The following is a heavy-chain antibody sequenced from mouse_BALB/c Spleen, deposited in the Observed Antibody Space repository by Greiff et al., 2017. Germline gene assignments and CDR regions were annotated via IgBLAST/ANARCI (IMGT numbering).Heavy chain of an antibody. D-gene: IGHD1-1*01. CDR3: AREEGYGSSSLAY. Sequence: EVKLMESGPELVKPGASVKMSCKASGYTFTSYVMHWVKQKPGQGLEWIGYINPYNDGTKYNEKFKGKATLTSDKSSSTAYMELSSLTSEDSAVYYCAREEGYGSSSLAYWGQGTLVTVSA. CDR2: INPYNDGT. J-gene: IGHJ3*01. V-gene: IGHV1-14*01. CDR1: GYTFTSYV.